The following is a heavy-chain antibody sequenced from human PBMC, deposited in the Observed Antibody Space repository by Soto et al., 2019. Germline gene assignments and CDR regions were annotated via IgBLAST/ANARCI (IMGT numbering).Heavy chain of an antibody. V-gene: IGHV3-23*01. CDR3: AKDQVLRYSPGLDY. Sequence: PGGSLRLSCAASGFTFSSYAMSWVRQAPGKGLEWVSAISGSGGSTYYADSVKGRFTISRDNSKNTLYLQMNSLRAEDTAVYYCAKDQVLRYSPGLDYWGQGTLVTVSS. CDR1: GFTFSSYA. J-gene: IGHJ4*02. D-gene: IGHD3-9*01. CDR2: ISGSGGST.